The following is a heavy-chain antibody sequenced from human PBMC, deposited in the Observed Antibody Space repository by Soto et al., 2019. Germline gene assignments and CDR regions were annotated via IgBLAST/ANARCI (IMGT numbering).Heavy chain of an antibody. V-gene: IGHV3-33*01. Sequence: QVQVVESGGGVVQPGRSLRLSCVGSGFAFSNFGMQWVRQAPGKGLEWVAVIWHNGNNKDYADYAKGRFTISRDNSKNILYLEMNSLRVEDTAVYYCARDPGQDEAMDYWGQGTLVTVSS. CDR1: GFAFSNFG. CDR2: IWHNGNNK. J-gene: IGHJ4*02. CDR3: ARDPGQDEAMDY.